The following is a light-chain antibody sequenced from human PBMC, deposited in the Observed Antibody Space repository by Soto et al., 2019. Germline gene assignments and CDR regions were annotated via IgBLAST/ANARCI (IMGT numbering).Light chain of an antibody. V-gene: IGKV3-20*01. J-gene: IGKJ1*01. CDR3: QHYGSSHET. Sequence: EIVLTQSPGTLSLSPGERATLSCRASQSVSSNYLAWYQQKPGQAPRLLIYGASSRATGIPDRFSGSGSGTDFTLTISRLEPEDFEVYYCQHYGSSHETFGKRTKVDI. CDR2: GAS. CDR1: QSVSSNY.